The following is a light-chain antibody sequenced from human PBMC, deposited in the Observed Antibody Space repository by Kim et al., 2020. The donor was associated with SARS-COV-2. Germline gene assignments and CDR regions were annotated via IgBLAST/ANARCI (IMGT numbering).Light chain of an antibody. CDR2: AAS. Sequence: DIQLTQSPSFLSASVGDRVTITCRASQGISSYLAWYQQKPGKVPKLLIYAASTLQSGVPSRFSGSGSGTEFTLTISSLQPEDFATYYCQQLNSYLALTFGGGTKVDIK. CDR1: QGISSY. CDR3: QQLNSYLALT. V-gene: IGKV1-9*01. J-gene: IGKJ4*01.